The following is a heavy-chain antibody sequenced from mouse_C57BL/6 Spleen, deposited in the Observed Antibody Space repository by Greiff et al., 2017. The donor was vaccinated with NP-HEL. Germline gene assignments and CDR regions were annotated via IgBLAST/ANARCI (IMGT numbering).Heavy chain of an antibody. Sequence: VKLQESGPGLVQPSQSLSITCTVSGFSLTSYGVHWVRQSPGKGLEWLGVIWSGGSTDYNAAFISRLSISKDNSKSQVFFKMNSLKAEDTAIYYCARDGYDPYGYFDVWGTGTTVTVSS. D-gene: IGHD2-2*01. J-gene: IGHJ1*03. V-gene: IGHV2-2*01. CDR2: IWSGGST. CDR3: ARDGYDPYGYFDV. CDR1: GFSLTSYG.